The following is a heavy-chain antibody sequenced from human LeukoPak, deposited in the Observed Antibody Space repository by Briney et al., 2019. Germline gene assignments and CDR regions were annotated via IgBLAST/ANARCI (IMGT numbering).Heavy chain of an antibody. J-gene: IGHJ4*02. Sequence: PSETLSLTCTVSGGSIKTSRYYWAWFRQPPGKGLEWIGSIYYTGSTYYNPSLKSRVTISVDTSKNQFSLKLTSVTAADTALYYCARETGYISGEYSNYEDSWGQGTLVTVSS. D-gene: IGHD4-11*01. V-gene: IGHV4-39*02. CDR2: IYYTGST. CDR1: GGSIKTSRYY. CDR3: ARETGYISGEYSNYEDS.